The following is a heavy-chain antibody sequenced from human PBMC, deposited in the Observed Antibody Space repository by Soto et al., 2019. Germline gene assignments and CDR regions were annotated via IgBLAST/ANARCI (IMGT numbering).Heavy chain of an antibody. CDR3: TTDPTPPDYDLYLMLEDNWFDP. D-gene: IGHD3-3*01. CDR1: GFTFSNAW. V-gene: IGHV3-15*01. J-gene: IGHJ5*02. Sequence: GSLRLSCAASGFTFSNAWMSWVRQAPGKGLEWVGRIKSKTDGGTTDYAAPVKGRFTISRDDSKNTLYLQMNSLKTEDTAVYYCTTDPTPPDYDLYLMLEDNWFDPWGQGTLVTVSP. CDR2: IKSKTDGGTT.